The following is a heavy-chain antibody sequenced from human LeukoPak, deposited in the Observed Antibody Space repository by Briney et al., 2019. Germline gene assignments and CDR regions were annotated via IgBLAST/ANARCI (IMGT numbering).Heavy chain of an antibody. CDR2: IIPIFGTA. D-gene: IGHD3-22*01. CDR1: GGTFSSYA. Sequence: ASVKVSCKASGGTFSSYAISWVRQAPGQGLEWMGGIIPIFGTANYAQKFQGRVTITADESTSTAYMELSSLRSEDTAVYYCANYYDSSGYATHYYYGMDVWGQGTTVTVSS. V-gene: IGHV1-69*13. J-gene: IGHJ6*02. CDR3: ANYYDSSGYATHYYYGMDV.